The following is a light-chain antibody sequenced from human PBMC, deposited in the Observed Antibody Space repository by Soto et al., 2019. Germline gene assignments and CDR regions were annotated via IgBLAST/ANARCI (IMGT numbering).Light chain of an antibody. J-gene: IGLJ7*01. Sequence: QSVLTQPPSVSGAPGQRVTISCTGSSSNIGAGYDVQWYQQLPGTAPKLLIYGNSNRPSGVPDRFSGSTSGTSASLAITGLQAEDQADYYCQSYDSSLSGAVFGGGTQLTVL. CDR1: SSNIGAGYD. CDR3: QSYDSSLSGAV. CDR2: GNS. V-gene: IGLV1-40*01.